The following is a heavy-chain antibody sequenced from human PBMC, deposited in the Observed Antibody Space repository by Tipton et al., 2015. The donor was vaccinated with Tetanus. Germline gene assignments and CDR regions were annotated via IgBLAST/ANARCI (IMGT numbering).Heavy chain of an antibody. CDR2: IHPSGST. D-gene: IGHD2-2*01. J-gene: IGHJ4*02. CDR3: ARSIAAASVWPFGY. CDR1: GGAFSGHY. Sequence: TLSLTCAVYGGAFSGHYWTWIRQAPGKGLEWIGEIHPSGSTNYNASLRGRVTMSVDLTRKHVFLRMTSVTAADTAVYYCARSIAAASVWPFGYWGQGTQVTVSS. V-gene: IGHV4-34*01.